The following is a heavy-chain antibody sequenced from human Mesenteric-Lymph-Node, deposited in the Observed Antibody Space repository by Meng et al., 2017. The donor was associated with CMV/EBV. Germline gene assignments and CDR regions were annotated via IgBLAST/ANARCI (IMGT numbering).Heavy chain of an antibody. CDR3: ARDPTDYDFWSGYLSSGDY. J-gene: IGHJ4*02. CDR2: INPNSGGT. CDR1: FTGYY. V-gene: IGHV1-2*02. D-gene: IGHD3-3*01. Sequence: FTGYYMHWVRQAPGQGFGWMGWINPNSGGTNYAQKFQGRVTMTRDTSISTAYMELSRLRSDDTAVYYCARDPTDYDFWSGYLSSGDYWGQGTLVTVSS.